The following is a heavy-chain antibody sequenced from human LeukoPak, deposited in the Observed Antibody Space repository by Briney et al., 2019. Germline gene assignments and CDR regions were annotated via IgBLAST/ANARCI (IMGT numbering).Heavy chain of an antibody. CDR3: AKDASYYDFWSGYSQSFFDY. CDR1: GFTFSSYD. D-gene: IGHD3-3*01. J-gene: IGHJ4*02. Sequence: GGSLRLSCAASGFTFSSYDMSWVRQAPGRGLEWVSTISGVGDTTYYADSVKGRFTISRDNSKNTLYLQMNSLRAEDTAVYYCAKDASYYDFWSGYSQSFFDYWGQGTLVTASS. CDR2: ISGVGDTT. V-gene: IGHV3-23*01.